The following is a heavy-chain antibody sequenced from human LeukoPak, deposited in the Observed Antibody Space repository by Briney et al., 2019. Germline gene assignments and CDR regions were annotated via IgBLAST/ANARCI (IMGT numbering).Heavy chain of an antibody. Sequence: PPGGSLRLSCAAPGFTLTTYWMHWVRQAPGKGLEWVSYISSSGSTIYYADSVKGRFTISRDNAKNSLYLQMNSLRAEDTAVYYCARELRDILDYWGQGTLVTVSS. J-gene: IGHJ4*02. CDR2: ISSSGSTI. D-gene: IGHD3-9*01. CDR1: GFTLTTYW. CDR3: ARELRDILDY. V-gene: IGHV3-48*04.